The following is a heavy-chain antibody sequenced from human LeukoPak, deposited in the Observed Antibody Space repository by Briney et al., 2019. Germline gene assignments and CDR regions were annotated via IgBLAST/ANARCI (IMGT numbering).Heavy chain of an antibody. CDR1: GFTFSSYS. CDR3: ARDGITMIVVVMFDY. D-gene: IGHD3-22*01. V-gene: IGHV3-21*01. CDR2: ISSSSSYI. J-gene: IGHJ4*02. Sequence: GGSLRLSCAASGFTFSSYSMNWVRQAPGKGREWVSSISSSSSYIYYADSVKGRVTISRDNAKNSLYLQMNSLRAEDTAVYYCARDGITMIVVVMFDYWGQGTLVTVSS.